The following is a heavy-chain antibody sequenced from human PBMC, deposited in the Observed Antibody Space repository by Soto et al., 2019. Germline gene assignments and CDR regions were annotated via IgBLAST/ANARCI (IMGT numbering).Heavy chain of an antibody. Sequence: PSETLSLTCAVSGYSISSGYYWGWIRQPPGKGLEWIGSIYHSGSTYYNPSLKSRVTISVDTSKNQFSLKLSSVTAADTAVYYCARGSEGVRGVIIEDYYGMDVWGQGTTVTVSS. D-gene: IGHD3-10*01. CDR3: ARGSEGVRGVIIEDYYGMDV. CDR2: IYHSGST. J-gene: IGHJ6*02. V-gene: IGHV4-38-2*01. CDR1: GYSISSGYY.